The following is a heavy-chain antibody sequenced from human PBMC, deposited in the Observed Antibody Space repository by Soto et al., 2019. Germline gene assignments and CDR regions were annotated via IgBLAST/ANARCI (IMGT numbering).Heavy chain of an antibody. D-gene: IGHD3-3*01. Sequence: PSETLSLTCTVSGGSISSYYWSWIRQPPGKGLEWIGYIYYSGSTNYNPSLKSRVTISVDTSKNQFSLKLSSVTAADTAVYYCALRGYYRDYFDYWGQGTLVTVSS. V-gene: IGHV4-59*01. J-gene: IGHJ4*02. CDR3: ALRGYYRDYFDY. CDR1: GGSISSYY. CDR2: IYYSGST.